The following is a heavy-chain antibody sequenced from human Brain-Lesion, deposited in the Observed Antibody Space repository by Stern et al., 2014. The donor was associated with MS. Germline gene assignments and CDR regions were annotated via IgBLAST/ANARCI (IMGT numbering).Heavy chain of an antibody. J-gene: IGHJ6*02. D-gene: IGHD3-3*01. CDR1: GYIFTGYY. CDR2: IKPNTGGP. Sequence: VQLVESGAEVKKPGASVKVSCKTSGYIFTGYYIHWVRQAPGQGLEWMAWIKPNTGGPKYAQKFQGRVTMSRDPSISTASVELSSLTSDDTAVYYCARDQRGITIFGVVTDYYYLGMDVWGQGTTVTVSS. V-gene: IGHV1-2*02. CDR3: ARDQRGITIFGVVTDYYYLGMDV.